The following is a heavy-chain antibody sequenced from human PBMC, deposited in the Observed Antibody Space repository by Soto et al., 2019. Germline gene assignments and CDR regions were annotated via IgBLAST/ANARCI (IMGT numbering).Heavy chain of an antibody. J-gene: IGHJ5*02. CDR3: ARYNYDFWSGYPFHHNWGEP. CDR1: GYTFTSYD. D-gene: IGHD3-3*01. CDR2: MNPNSGNT. V-gene: IGHV1-8*01. Sequence: GASVKVSCKASGYTFTSYDINWVRQATGQGLEWMGRMNPNSGNTGYAQKFQGRVTMTRNTSISTAYMELSSLRSEDTAVYYCARYNYDFWSGYPFHHNWGEPWGQGTLVTVSS.